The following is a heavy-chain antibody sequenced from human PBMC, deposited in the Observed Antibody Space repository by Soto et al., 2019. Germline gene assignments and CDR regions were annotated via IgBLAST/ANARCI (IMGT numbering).Heavy chain of an antibody. V-gene: IGHV3-74*01. J-gene: IGHJ3*01. CDR3: ARSPWGYYID. CDR2: INPEGSST. Sequence: EVQLVESGGGLVQPGGSLRLSCVDSGFSFSSYWMHWVRQGPGKGLVWVARINPEGSSTNYADSAEGRFTISRDNARNTLYLQMNSLRAEDTAVYYCARSPWGYYIDWGQGTMVTVSS. D-gene: IGHD2-15*01. CDR1: GFSFSSYW.